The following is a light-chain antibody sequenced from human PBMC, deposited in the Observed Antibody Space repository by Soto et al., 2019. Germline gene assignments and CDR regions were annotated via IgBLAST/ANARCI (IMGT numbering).Light chain of an antibody. CDR3: PQHGPSPTYT. Sequence: EIVLTQSPGTLSLSPREGATLSCRTSQSVSSRDLAWYQQKPGQSPRLLIFATSNRAADIPARFSGSGSGTDFTLTFSRLEPEDFAVYYCPQHGPSPTYTFGPGTKLESK. CDR2: ATS. CDR1: QSVSSRD. V-gene: IGKV3-20*01. J-gene: IGKJ2*01.